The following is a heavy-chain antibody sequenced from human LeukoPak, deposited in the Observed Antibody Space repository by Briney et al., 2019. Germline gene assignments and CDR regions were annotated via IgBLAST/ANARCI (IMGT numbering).Heavy chain of an antibody. Sequence: GESLQISCKGSGYSFTSYWIGWVRQVPGKGLEWRGIIYPGDSDSRYSPSFQGQVTISADKSISTAYLQWSSLKASDTAMYYCARLSLPKMLDIFDYWGQGTLVTVSS. CDR2: IYPGDSDS. CDR1: GYSFTSYW. CDR3: ARLSLPKMLDIFDY. V-gene: IGHV5-51*01. D-gene: IGHD3-16*01. J-gene: IGHJ4*02.